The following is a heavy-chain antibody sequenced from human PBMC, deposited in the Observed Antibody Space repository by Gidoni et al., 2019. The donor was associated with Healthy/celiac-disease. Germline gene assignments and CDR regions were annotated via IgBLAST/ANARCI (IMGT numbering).Heavy chain of an antibody. CDR1: GFTFSSYS. CDR2: ISSSSSYI. J-gene: IGHJ5*02. D-gene: IGHD3-10*01. V-gene: IGHV3-21*01. Sequence: EVQLVESGGGLVKPGGSLRLSCAASGFTFSSYSMNWVRQAPGKGLEWVSAISSSSSYIYYADSVKGRFTISRDNAKNSLYLQMNSLRAEDTAVYYCARDMARNWFDPWGQGTLVTVSS. CDR3: ARDMARNWFDP.